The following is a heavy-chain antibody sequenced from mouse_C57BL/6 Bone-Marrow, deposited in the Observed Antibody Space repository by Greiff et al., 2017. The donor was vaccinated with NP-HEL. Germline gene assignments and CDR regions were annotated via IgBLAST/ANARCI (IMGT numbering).Heavy chain of an antibody. CDR2: INPSSGYT. CDR1: GYTFTSYT. D-gene: IGHD1-1*01. CDR3: ARMDYYGRGAMDY. J-gene: IGHJ4*01. Sequence: QVQLKESGAELARPGASVKMSCKASGYTFTSYTMHWVKQRPGQGLEWIGYINPSSGYTKYNQKFKDKATLTADKSSSTAYMQLSSLTSEDSAVYYCARMDYYGRGAMDYWGQGTSVTVSS. V-gene: IGHV1-4*01.